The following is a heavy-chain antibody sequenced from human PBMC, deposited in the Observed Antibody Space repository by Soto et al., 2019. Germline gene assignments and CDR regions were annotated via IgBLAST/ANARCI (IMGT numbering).Heavy chain of an antibody. CDR2: TYYRSKWYN. CDR3: ARMYSSGWGHYYYGMDV. J-gene: IGHJ6*02. V-gene: IGHV6-1*01. D-gene: IGHD6-19*01. CDR1: GDSVSSNSAA. Sequence: PSQTLSLTCAISGDSVSSNSAAWNWIRQSPSRGLEWLGRTYYRSKWYNDYAVSVKSRITINPDTSKNQFSLQLNSVTPEDTAVYYCARMYSSGWGHYYYGMDVWGQGTTVTVSS.